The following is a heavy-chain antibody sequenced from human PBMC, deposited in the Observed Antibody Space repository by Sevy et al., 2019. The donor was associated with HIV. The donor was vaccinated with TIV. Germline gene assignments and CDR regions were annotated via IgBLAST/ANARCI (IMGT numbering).Heavy chain of an antibody. J-gene: IGHJ4*02. Sequence: ASVKVSCKASGYTFTSYGISWVRQAPGQGLEWMGWISAYNGNTNYAQKLQGRVTMTTDTSTSTAYMELRSLRSDDTAVYYCARARGTWLELLLDFDYWGQGTLVTVSS. V-gene: IGHV1-18*04. CDR1: GYTFTSYG. CDR3: ARARGTWLELLLDFDY. D-gene: IGHD1-26*01. CDR2: ISAYNGNT.